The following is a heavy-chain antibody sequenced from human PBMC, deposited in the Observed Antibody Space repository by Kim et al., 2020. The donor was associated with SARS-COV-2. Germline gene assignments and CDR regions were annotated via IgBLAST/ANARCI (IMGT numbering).Heavy chain of an antibody. CDR3: ARDRGIAAAGKNLHYYYYGMDV. J-gene: IGHJ6*02. CDR2: IYYSGST. CDR1: GGSISSYY. Sequence: SETLSLTCTVSGGSISSYYWSWIRQPPGKGLEWIGYIYYSGSTNYNPSLKSRVTISVDTSKNQFSLKLSSVTAADTAVYYYARDRGIAAAGKNLHYYYYGMDVWGQGTTVTVSS. V-gene: IGHV4-59*01. D-gene: IGHD6-13*01.